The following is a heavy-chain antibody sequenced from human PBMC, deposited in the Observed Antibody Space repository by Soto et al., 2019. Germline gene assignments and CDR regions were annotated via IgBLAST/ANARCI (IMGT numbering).Heavy chain of an antibody. V-gene: IGHV1-8*02. CDR1: GYNFTNDD. J-gene: IGHJ5*02. CDR3: ARGMSDGFGEVS. CDR2: MSANSGNT. D-gene: IGHD3-10*01. Sequence: QVQLVQSGAEVKKPGASVKVSCKTSGYNFTNDDINWVRPAAGQGLEWIGWMSANSGNTGYAQKFPGRVTLTRDTSTSTAYMELRSLRSEDTAVYYCARGMSDGFGEVSWGQGTLVTVSS.